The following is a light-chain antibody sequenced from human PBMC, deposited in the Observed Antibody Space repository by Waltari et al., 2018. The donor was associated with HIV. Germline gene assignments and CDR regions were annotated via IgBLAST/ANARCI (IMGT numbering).Light chain of an antibody. V-gene: IGLV2-8*01. Sequence: QSALTQPPSASGSPGQSVTISCTGTSSDGGGYNQVSWYQQRPGKAPKLMIYEVSMRPSGVPVRFSGSKSGNTASLTVSGLQAEDEADYYCSSYAGSNNLVFGGGTKLTVL. CDR1: SSDGGGYNQ. CDR2: EVS. J-gene: IGLJ2*01. CDR3: SSYAGSNNLV.